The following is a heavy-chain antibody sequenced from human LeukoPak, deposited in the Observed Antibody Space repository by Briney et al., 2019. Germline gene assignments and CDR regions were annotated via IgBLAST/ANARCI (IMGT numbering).Heavy chain of an antibody. J-gene: IGHJ4*02. Sequence: ASVKVSCKASGYTFTVYYMHWVRQAPGQGLEWMGLINPNSGGTNYAQKFQGRVTMTRDTSISTAYMELSRLRSDDTAVYYCAREELVDKAMPGGSWGQGTLVTVSS. D-gene: IGHD5-18*01. V-gene: IGHV1-2*02. CDR3: AREELVDKAMPGGS. CDR2: INPNSGGT. CDR1: GYTFTVYY.